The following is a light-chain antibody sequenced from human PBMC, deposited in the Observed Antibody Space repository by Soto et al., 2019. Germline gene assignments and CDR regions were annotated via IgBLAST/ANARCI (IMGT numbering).Light chain of an antibody. J-gene: IGKJ1*01. CDR1: QSLLHSNGYNY. CDR2: LGS. V-gene: IGKV2-28*01. Sequence: DIVMTQSPLSLPVTPGEPASISCRSSQSLLHSNGYNYLDWYLQKPGQSPQLLIYLGSNRSSGVPDRFSGSGSGTDLTLKISRVEAEDVGVYYCMQALQSPRTFGQGTKVECK. CDR3: MQALQSPRT.